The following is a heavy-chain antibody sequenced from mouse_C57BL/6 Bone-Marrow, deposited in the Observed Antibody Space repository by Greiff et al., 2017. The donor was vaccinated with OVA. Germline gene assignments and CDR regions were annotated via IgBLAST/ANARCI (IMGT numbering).Heavy chain of an antibody. CDR1: GYAFSSYW. V-gene: IGHV1-80*01. Sequence: QVQLQQSGAELVKPGASVKISCKASGYAFSSYWMNWVKQRPGKGLEWIGQIYPGDGDTNYNGKFKGKATLTADKSSSTAYMQLSSLTSEDSAVYFCARCIYFYGSSLYYFDYWGQGTTLTVSS. D-gene: IGHD1-1*01. J-gene: IGHJ2*01. CDR3: ARCIYFYGSSLYYFDY. CDR2: IYPGDGDT.